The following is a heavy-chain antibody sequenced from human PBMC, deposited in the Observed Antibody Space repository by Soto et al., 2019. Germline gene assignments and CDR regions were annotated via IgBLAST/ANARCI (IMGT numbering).Heavy chain of an antibody. CDR3: AVGFHWFDS. CDR1: GFTFGNFW. V-gene: IGHV3-7*01. Sequence: QLVESGGGLVQPGGSLRLSCAASGFTFGNFWMSWVRQAPGKGLDWVANIKYDGGEQNYVDSVKGRFTISRDNAKKSLFLQMNSLRAEDTAVYYCAVGFHWFDSWGQGSLVTVSS. J-gene: IGHJ5*01. CDR2: IKYDGGEQ.